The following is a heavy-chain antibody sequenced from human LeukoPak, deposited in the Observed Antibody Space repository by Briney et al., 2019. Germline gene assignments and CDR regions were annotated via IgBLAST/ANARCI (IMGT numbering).Heavy chain of an antibody. D-gene: IGHD3-10*01. Sequence: GGSLRLSCVGSGFTFSDYWINWVRQAPGKGLQLVATIKQDGTKEDYADSVKGRFTMSRDNAKNSLYLQMSSLRTEDTATYYCARSYYYGIGDAFDIWGQGTMVTVSS. CDR3: ARSYYYGIGDAFDI. CDR2: IKQDGTKE. J-gene: IGHJ3*02. V-gene: IGHV3-7*01. CDR1: GFTFSDYW.